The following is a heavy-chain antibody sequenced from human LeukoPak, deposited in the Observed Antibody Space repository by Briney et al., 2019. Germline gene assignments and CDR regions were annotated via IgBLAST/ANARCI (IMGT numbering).Heavy chain of an antibody. CDR1: GGSISSSSYY. CDR2: IYYSGST. Sequence: SETLSLTCTVSGGSISSSSYYWGWIRQPPGKGPEWIGSIYYSGSTYYNPSLKSRVTISVDTSKNQFSLKLSSVTAADTAVYYCARGQVHPYYGSGNWFDPWGQGTLVTVSS. CDR3: ARGQVHPYYGSGNWFDP. D-gene: IGHD3-10*01. J-gene: IGHJ5*02. V-gene: IGHV4-39*07.